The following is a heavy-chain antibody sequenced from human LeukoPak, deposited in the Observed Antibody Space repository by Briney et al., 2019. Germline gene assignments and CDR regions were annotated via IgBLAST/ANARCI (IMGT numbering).Heavy chain of an antibody. Sequence: SETLSLTCTVSGGSISSSYWSWIRQPPGKGLQWIGYISYSGSTNYSPSLKSRVTISVDTSKNQFSLKLSSVTAADTAVYYCASMASYCSGGSCTDYWGQGTLVTVSS. D-gene: IGHD2-15*01. J-gene: IGHJ4*02. CDR1: GGSISSSY. V-gene: IGHV4-59*01. CDR2: ISYSGST. CDR3: ASMASYCSGGSCTDY.